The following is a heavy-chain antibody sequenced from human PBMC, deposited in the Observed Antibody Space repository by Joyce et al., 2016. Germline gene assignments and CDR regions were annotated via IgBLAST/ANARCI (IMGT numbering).Heavy chain of an antibody. D-gene: IGHD2-15*01. J-gene: IGHJ4*02. V-gene: IGHV4-59*01. CDR2: IYYTGNT. Sequence: QIQLQESGPGLVKPSETLSLTCTVSGGSIRSYFWSWLRQPPGKGLEYLGYIYYTGNTNYNPSLKSRVTISIDTSKNQFSLRLSAVTAADTAVYYCAILKDTSYSLDYWGQGTLVTASS. CDR3: AILKDTSYSLDY. CDR1: GGSIRSYF.